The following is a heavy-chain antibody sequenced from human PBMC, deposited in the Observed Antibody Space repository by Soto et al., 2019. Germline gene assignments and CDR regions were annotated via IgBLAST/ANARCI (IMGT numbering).Heavy chain of an antibody. V-gene: IGHV1-69*01. CDR2: IIPIFGTA. J-gene: IGHJ5*02. CDR3: ARDQRYYDFWSGLDP. Sequence: SCKASGGTFSSYAISWVRQAPGQGLEWMGGIIPIFGTANYAQKFQGRVTITADESTSTAYMELSSLRSEDTAVYYCARDQRYYDFWSGLDPWGQGTLVTVSS. D-gene: IGHD3-3*01. CDR1: GGTFSSYA.